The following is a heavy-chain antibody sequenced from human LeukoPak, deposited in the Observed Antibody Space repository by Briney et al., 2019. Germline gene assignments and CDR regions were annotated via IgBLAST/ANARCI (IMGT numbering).Heavy chain of an antibody. Sequence: PWDTLSVTCTVSVGSISSHYWSWMRQAPGKGLEWMGCIYYSGSTNDNPSLKNRLKISVDPSKNQFSLKVSSVTAADTAVYYCASDRGIAAVGTGLAYWGQGTLVTVSS. CDR2: IYYSGST. CDR3: ASDRGIAAVGTGLAY. D-gene: IGHD6-13*01. J-gene: IGHJ4*02. V-gene: IGHV4-59*11. CDR1: VGSISSHY.